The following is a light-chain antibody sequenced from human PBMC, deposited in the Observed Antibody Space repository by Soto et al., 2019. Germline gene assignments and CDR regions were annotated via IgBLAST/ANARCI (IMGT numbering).Light chain of an antibody. CDR2: AAS. CDR1: QGISTY. CDR3: QQLTSYLRT. Sequence: EIQLTQSPSFLSASVGDRVTITCRASQGISTYLAWYQQKPGKAPKLLIYAASTLQSGVPSRFSGSGSGTEFTLTISSLQPEDFATYYCQQLTSYLRTFGQGTKVEIK. V-gene: IGKV1-9*01. J-gene: IGKJ1*01.